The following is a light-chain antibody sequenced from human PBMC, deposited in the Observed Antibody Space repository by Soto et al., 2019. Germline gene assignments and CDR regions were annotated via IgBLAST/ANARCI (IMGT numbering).Light chain of an antibody. CDR3: MQATHWPPYT. CDR1: QSLALL. Sequence: DVVMTQSPLSLPVTLGQPASISCRSSQSLALLNWFQLRPGQSPRRLIYAVSNRDSGVPDRFSGSGSGTDFTLKISRVEAEDVGVYYCMQATHWPPYTFGQGTKLEIK. CDR2: AVS. V-gene: IGKV2-30*02. J-gene: IGKJ2*01.